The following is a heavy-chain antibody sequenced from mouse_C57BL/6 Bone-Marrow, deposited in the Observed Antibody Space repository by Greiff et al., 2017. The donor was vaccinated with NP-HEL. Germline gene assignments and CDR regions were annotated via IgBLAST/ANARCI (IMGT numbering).Heavy chain of an antibody. Sequence: EVQVVESGAELVRPGASVKLSCTASGFNIKDDYMHWVKQRPEQGLEWIGWIDPENGDTEYASKFQGKATITADTSSNTAYLQLSSLTSEDTAVYYCTMAPFFDYWGQGTTLTVSS. CDR2: IDPENGDT. CDR1: GFNIKDDY. J-gene: IGHJ2*01. V-gene: IGHV14-4*01. CDR3: TMAPFFDY.